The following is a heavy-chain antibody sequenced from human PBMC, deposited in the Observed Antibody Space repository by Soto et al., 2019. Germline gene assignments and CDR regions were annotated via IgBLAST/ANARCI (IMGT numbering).Heavy chain of an antibody. V-gene: IGHV4-39*01. CDR3: ARNEAGWYFDS. CDR2: IYYSGST. J-gene: IGHJ4*02. CDR1: RGSISSGTNY. D-gene: IGHD6-25*01. Sequence: SETLSLTCTVSRGSISSGTNYWAWIRQPPGKGLDWIANIYYSGSTFYNPSLKSRVTISLDTSKNQFSLKLRSVTAADTAVDYCARNEAGWYFDSWGQGTLVTVSS.